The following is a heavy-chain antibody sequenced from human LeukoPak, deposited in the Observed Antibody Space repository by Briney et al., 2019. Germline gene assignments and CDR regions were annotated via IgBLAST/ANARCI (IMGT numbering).Heavy chain of an antibody. CDR1: GFTVSSNN. V-gene: IGHV3-66*01. D-gene: IGHD5-12*01. CDR2: IYSGGST. CDR3: ARSLVSGYDYYFDY. J-gene: IGHJ4*02. Sequence: GGSLRLSCAASGFTVSSNNMNWVRQAPGKGLEWVSVIYSGGSTYYADSVKGRFTISKDNSENTLYLQMNSLRAEDTAVYYCARSLVSGYDYYFDYWGQGTLVTVSS.